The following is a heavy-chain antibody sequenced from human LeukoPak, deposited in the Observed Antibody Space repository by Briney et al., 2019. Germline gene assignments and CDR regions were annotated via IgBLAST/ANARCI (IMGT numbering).Heavy chain of an antibody. V-gene: IGHV4-34*01. CDR2: INHSGST. Sequence: GSLRLSCAASGFTFSSYAMSWVRQPPGKGLEWIGEINHSGSTNYNPSLKSRVTISVDTSKNQFSLKLSSVTAADTAVYYCARGGDIVVVPAAIPHFDYWGQGTLVTVSS. J-gene: IGHJ4*02. CDR3: ARGGDIVVVPAAIPHFDY. D-gene: IGHD2-2*02. CDR1: GFTFSSYA.